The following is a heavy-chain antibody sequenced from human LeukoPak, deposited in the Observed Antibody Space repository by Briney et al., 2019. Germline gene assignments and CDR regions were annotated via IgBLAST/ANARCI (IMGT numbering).Heavy chain of an antibody. Sequence: GGSLRLSCAAFGFTFSSYAMSWVRQAPGKGLEWVSAISGSGGSTYYADSVKGRFTISRDNSKNTLYLQMNSLRAEDTAVYYCASAASSSWYYFDYWSQGTLVTVSS. D-gene: IGHD6-13*01. V-gene: IGHV3-23*01. CDR2: ISGSGGST. CDR1: GFTFSSYA. CDR3: ASAASSSWYYFDY. J-gene: IGHJ4*02.